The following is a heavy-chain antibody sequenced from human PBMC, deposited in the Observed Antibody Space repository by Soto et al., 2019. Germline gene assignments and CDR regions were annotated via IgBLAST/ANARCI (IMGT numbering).Heavy chain of an antibody. Sequence: EVQLVESGGGLVQPGRSLRLSCAASGFTFSSYDMHWVRQATGKGLEWVSAIGTAGDTYYPGSVKGRFTISRENAKNSLYLQMNSLRAEDTAVYYCARGGDNYYGSGSSNWFDPWGQGTLVTVSS. V-gene: IGHV3-13*01. J-gene: IGHJ5*02. CDR2: IGTAGDT. CDR1: GFTFSSYD. CDR3: ARGGDNYYGSGSSNWFDP. D-gene: IGHD3-10*01.